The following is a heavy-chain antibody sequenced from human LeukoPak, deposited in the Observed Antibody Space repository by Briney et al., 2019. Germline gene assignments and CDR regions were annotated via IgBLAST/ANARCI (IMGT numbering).Heavy chain of an antibody. CDR1: GFSLSTSGVG. Sequence: SGPTLVNPTQTLTLTCTFSGFSLSTSGVGVGWIRQPPGKALEWLALIYWDDDKRYSPSLKSRLTITKDTSKNQVVLTMTNMDPVDTATYYCAHRPPTYYYDSSGYGAFDYWGQGTLVTVSS. J-gene: IGHJ4*02. CDR2: IYWDDDK. V-gene: IGHV2-5*02. D-gene: IGHD3-22*01. CDR3: AHRPPTYYYDSSGYGAFDY.